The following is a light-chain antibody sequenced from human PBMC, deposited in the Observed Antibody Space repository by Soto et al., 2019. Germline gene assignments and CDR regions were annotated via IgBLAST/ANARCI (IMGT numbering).Light chain of an antibody. J-gene: IGKJ1*01. CDR3: QQYDTFSWT. CDR1: QSIGVW. V-gene: IGKV1-5*03. Sequence: DIQMTQSPSTVSASVGDRVTISCRASQSIGVWLAWYQQKPGKAPKLLIYKASSLETGVPSRFSGGGSETEFTLTISRLQSDDFATYYCQQYDTFSWTFGQGTRV. CDR2: KAS.